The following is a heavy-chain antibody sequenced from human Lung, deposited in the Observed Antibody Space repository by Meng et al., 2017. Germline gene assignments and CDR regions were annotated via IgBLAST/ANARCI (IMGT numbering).Heavy chain of an antibody. J-gene: IGHJ2*01. D-gene: IGHD6-13*01. V-gene: IGHV1-18*01. CDR1: GSIFTNYD. Sequence: QPVRAGADATTPVPSMKVSCTASGSIFTNYDISWVRQAPGKGLEWMGWISVKNGEAKYPQNFQGRVTMTTDTTTSTAYMELRSLTSDDTAVYYCARYVPNGSFWYFDFWGRGTLVTVSS. CDR2: ISVKNGEA. CDR3: ARYVPNGSFWYFDF.